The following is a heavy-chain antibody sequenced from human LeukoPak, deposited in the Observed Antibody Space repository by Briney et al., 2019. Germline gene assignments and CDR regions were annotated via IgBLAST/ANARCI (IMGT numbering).Heavy chain of an antibody. J-gene: IGHJ5*02. CDR3: ARAGTVTPTWFDP. CDR2: IFPGDSDT. Sequence: GESLKISCKGSGYSFISYWIGWVRQMPGKGLEWMGTIFPGDSDTRYSPSFQGQVTISADKSISTAYLQWSSLKASDTAMYYCARAGTVTPTWFDPWGQGTLVTVSS. D-gene: IGHD4-17*01. V-gene: IGHV5-51*01. CDR1: GYSFISYW.